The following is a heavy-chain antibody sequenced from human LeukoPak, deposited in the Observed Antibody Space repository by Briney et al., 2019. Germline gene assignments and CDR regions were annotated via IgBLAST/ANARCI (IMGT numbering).Heavy chain of an antibody. CDR3: ARGEYYGSGYYFDY. V-gene: IGHV4-59*12. Sequence: SETLSLTCTVSGGSFTTSYWSWVRQPPGKGLEWLGYIYYSGSSNYNPSLKSRVTMSADTSKNQFSLKLSSVTAADTAVYYCARGEYYGSGYYFDYWGQGTLVTVSS. J-gene: IGHJ4*02. CDR2: IYYSGSS. CDR1: GGSFTTSY. D-gene: IGHD3-10*01.